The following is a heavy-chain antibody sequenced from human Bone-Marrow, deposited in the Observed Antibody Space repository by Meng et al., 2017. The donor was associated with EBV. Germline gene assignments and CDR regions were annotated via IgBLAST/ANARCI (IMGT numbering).Heavy chain of an antibody. CDR3: AKSRSSTPGVVDY. CDR1: GASVSGGTYH. V-gene: IGHV4-61*01. CDR2: IYDGGTT. Sequence: QVLLQRPCPGRVKPSETLSLTCTVSGASVSGGTYHWSWIRQPPGKELEWIGYIYDGGTTIYNPSLKSRVTILVDASKNQFSLKLSSVTTADTAVYFCAKSRSSTPGVVDYWGQGTLVTGSS. J-gene: IGHJ4*02. D-gene: IGHD3-10*01.